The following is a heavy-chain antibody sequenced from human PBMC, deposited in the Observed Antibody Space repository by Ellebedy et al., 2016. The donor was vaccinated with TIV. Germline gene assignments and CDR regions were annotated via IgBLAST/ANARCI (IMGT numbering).Heavy chain of an antibody. CDR2: LSGSGSST. V-gene: IGHV3-23*01. CDR1: GFTFSSYS. CDR3: AKRVTMVRGVITYYHYAMDV. D-gene: IGHD3-10*01. Sequence: GESLKISCAASGFTFSSYSIDWLRQAQGKRLEWVSSLSGSGSSTYYADYVKGRFTISRDNSKNTLYLQMNSLRAEDTAVYYCAKRVTMVRGVITYYHYAMDVWGQGTTVTVSS. J-gene: IGHJ6*02.